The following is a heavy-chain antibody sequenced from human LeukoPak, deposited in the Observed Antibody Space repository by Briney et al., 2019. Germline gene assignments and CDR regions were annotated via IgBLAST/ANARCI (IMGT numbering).Heavy chain of an antibody. CDR1: GYTFTSYD. V-gene: IGHV1-8*01. CDR2: MNPNSGNT. Sequence: ASVKVSCKASGYTFTSYDINWVRQAPGQGLEWMGWMNPNSGNTGYAQRFQGRLTMTRNTSISTAYMELSSLRSEDTAVYYCARGSSGWPYQDAFDIWGQGTMVTVSS. CDR3: ARGSSGWPYQDAFDI. J-gene: IGHJ3*02. D-gene: IGHD6-19*01.